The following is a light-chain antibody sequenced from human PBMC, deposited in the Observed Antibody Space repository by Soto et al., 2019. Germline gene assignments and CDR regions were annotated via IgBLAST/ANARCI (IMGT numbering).Light chain of an antibody. Sequence: QSVLTQPASVSGSPGQSITISCTGTSSDVGIYKYVSWYQQHPGKAPKLMIYEVSNWPSGVSNRFSGSKSGNTASLTISGLQAEDEADYYCSSYTTSSTWVFGGGTKLTVL. CDR3: SSYTTSSTWV. CDR2: EVS. CDR1: SSDVGIYKY. J-gene: IGLJ3*02. V-gene: IGLV2-14*01.